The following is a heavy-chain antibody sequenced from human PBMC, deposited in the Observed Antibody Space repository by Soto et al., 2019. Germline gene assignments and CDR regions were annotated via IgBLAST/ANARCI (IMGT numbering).Heavy chain of an antibody. D-gene: IGHD3-10*01. CDR1: GCSISSGGYY. CDR3: ARDPLDRGYFDY. J-gene: IGHJ4*02. Sequence: SETLSLTCTFSGCSISSGGYYWSWIRQHPGKGLEWIGYIYYSGSTYYNPSLKSRVTISVDTSKSQFSLKLSSVTAADTAVYYCARDPLDRGYFDYWGQGTLVTVSS. V-gene: IGHV4-31*03. CDR2: IYYSGST.